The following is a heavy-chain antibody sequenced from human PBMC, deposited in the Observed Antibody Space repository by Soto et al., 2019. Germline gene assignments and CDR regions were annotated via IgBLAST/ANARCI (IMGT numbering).Heavy chain of an antibody. CDR3: ARGLITMVRGVMPSWYYYYGMDV. CDR1: GDSVSSNSAA. J-gene: IGHJ6*02. D-gene: IGHD3-10*01. CDR2: TYYRSKWYN. Sequence: SETLSLTCAISGDSVSSNSAAWNWIRQSPSRGLEWLGRTYYRSKWYNDYAVSVKSRITINPDTSKNQFSLQLNSVTPEDTAVYYCARGLITMVRGVMPSWYYYYGMDVWGQGTTVTVSS. V-gene: IGHV6-1*01.